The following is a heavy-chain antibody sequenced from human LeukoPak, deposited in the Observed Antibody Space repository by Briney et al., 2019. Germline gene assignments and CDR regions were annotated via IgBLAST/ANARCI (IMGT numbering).Heavy chain of an antibody. CDR1: GFTLRSYD. Sequence: GGSLRLSCAASGFTLRSYDMSWVRQAPGKWLEWVAATSGRGVNSYYADSVRGRFPNSRDNSQNTLYLQMDSLRAEDTALYYCAKEYSGYDFDYWGQGTLVTVSS. D-gene: IGHD5-12*01. V-gene: IGHV3-23*01. J-gene: IGHJ4*02. CDR3: AKEYSGYDFDY. CDR2: TSGRGVNS.